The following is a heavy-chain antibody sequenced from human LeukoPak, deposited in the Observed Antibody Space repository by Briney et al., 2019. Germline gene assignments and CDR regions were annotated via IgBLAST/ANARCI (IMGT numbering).Heavy chain of an antibody. J-gene: IGHJ4*02. Sequence: GGSLRLSCAASGFTFSSYAMSWVRQAPGKGLEWVSSISSSSSYIYYADSVKGRFTISRDNAKNSLYLQMNSLRAEDTAVYYCARVANYGTADYWGQGTLVTVSS. V-gene: IGHV3-21*01. CDR3: ARVANYGTADY. CDR1: GFTFSSYA. D-gene: IGHD4/OR15-4a*01. CDR2: ISSSSSYI.